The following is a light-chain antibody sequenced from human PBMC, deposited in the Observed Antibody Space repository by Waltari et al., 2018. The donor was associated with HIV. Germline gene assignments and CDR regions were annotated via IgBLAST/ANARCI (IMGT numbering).Light chain of an antibody. CDR1: SGDVGGYNF. J-gene: IGLJ2*01. CDR2: NVS. V-gene: IGLV2-14*03. CDR3: SSYTSSGPRYVL. Sequence: SALTQPASVSGSPGQSITISCSGTSGDVGGYNFVSWYQKHPGKAPKPISYNVSSCPSGVSTRFSGSRSANPASRAISGLQVEDEAEYFCSSYTSSGPRYVLFGGGTRLTVL.